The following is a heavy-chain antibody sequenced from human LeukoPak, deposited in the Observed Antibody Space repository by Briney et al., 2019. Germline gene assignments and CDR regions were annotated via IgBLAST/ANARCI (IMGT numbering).Heavy chain of an antibody. D-gene: IGHD4-17*01. CDR3: AIGYGDYFFGLDP. V-gene: IGHV4-39*02. CDR1: GGSISSSSYY. Sequence: SETLSLTCTVSGGSISSSSYYWGWIRQPPGKGLEWIGSIYYSGSTYYNPSLKSRVTISVDTSKNQLSLKVTSVTAADTAVYYCAIGYGDYFFGLDPWGQGTLVTVSS. CDR2: IYYSGST. J-gene: IGHJ5*02.